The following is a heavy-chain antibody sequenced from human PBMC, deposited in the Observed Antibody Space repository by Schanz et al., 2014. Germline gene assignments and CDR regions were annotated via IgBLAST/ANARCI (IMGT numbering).Heavy chain of an antibody. V-gene: IGHV1-46*03. Sequence: QVQLVQSGAEAKKPGVSVKVSCKASGYTFTTYYIHWVRQAPGQGLEWMGKINPSSGTTRIAQNSHGRLNVTRKTSTSTGSMELDGLRSEDRAIEYCAPGGFCDSTSFDSWGQGTLVTVSS. J-gene: IGHJ4*02. CDR3: APGGFCDSTSFDS. D-gene: IGHD2-2*01. CDR2: INPSSGTT. CDR1: GYTFTTYY.